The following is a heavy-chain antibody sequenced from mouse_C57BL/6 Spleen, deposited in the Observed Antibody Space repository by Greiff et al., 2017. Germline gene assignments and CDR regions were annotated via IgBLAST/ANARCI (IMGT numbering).Heavy chain of an antibody. CDR2: IDPNSGGT. Sequence: QVQLQQPGAELVKPGASVKLSCKASGYTFTSYWMHWVKQRPGRGLEWIGRIDPNSGGTKYNEKFKSQATLTVDKPSSTAYMQLSSLTSEDAAVYYGARWSYSKPLAMDDWGKGTTVTVSS. CDR3: ARWSYSKPLAMDD. J-gene: IGHJ4*01. CDR1: GYTFTSYW. D-gene: IGHD2-5*01. V-gene: IGHV1-72*01.